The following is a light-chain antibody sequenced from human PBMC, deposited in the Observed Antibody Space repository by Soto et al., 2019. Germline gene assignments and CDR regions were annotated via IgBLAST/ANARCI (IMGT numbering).Light chain of an antibody. CDR3: SSYTTMSTKV. J-gene: IGLJ1*01. Sequence: QSVLAQPASVSGSPGQSITISCTGTSNDVGAYDYVSWYQQHPGKPPKLMIFGVRNRPSGVSSRFSGSRSGNTASLTISGLQAEDEADYYCSSYTTMSTKVFGTGTKVTVL. CDR2: GVR. V-gene: IGLV2-14*01. CDR1: SNDVGAYDY.